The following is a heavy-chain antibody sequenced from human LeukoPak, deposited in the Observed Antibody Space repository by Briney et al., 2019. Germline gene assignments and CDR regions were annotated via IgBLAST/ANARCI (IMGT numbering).Heavy chain of an antibody. V-gene: IGHV3-20*04. CDR3: ARAPITSPFYFDY. CDR1: GFAFAEHG. CDR2: INWSGGST. D-gene: IGHD2-2*01. J-gene: IGHJ4*02. Sequence: GGSLRVSCTASGFAFAEHGMSWVRQVPGKGLEWVSGINWSGGSTGYADPLRGRFTISRDNAKNSLYLQMDSLRAEDTALYYCARAPITSPFYFDYWGQGTLVTVSS.